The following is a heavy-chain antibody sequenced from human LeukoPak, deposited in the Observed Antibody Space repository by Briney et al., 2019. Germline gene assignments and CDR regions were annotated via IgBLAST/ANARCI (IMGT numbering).Heavy chain of an antibody. CDR3: AKTTGGWPRFFDH. J-gene: IGHJ4*02. V-gene: IGHV3-30*18. CDR1: GYPFSGSD. D-gene: IGHD6-19*01. Sequence: GGSLRLSCAASGYPFSGSDIHWVRQAPGKGLEWVAFVSHEGSSKFYAESVKGRFGISRDNSKSTTYLQMNGLRADDTAVYYCAKTTGGWPRFFDHWGQGTLVTVSS. CDR2: VSHEGSSK.